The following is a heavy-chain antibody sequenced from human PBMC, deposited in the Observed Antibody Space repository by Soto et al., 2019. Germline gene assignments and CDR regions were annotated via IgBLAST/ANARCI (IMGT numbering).Heavy chain of an antibody. V-gene: IGHV4-39*01. D-gene: IGHD2-2*01. Sequence: SETLSLTCTVSGGSISSSSYYWGWIRQPPGKGLEWIGSIYYSGSTYYNPSLKSRVTISVDTSKNQFSLKLSSVTAADTAVYYCASIVVVPAAIAGGAFDIWGQGTMVTVSS. CDR3: ASIVVVPAAIAGGAFDI. CDR2: IYYSGST. CDR1: GGSISSSSYY. J-gene: IGHJ3*02.